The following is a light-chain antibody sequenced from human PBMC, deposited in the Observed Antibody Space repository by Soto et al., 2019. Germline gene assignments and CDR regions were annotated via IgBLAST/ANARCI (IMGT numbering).Light chain of an antibody. V-gene: IGKV4-1*01. Sequence: DIVMTQSPDSLAVSLGERAAINCKSSQSVLYSSNNKNYFAWYQQKPGQPPKLLIYWASTRESGVPDRFSGSGSGTDFTLTISSLQAEDVAVYYCQQDYTTPGTFGQGTRLEIK. J-gene: IGKJ5*01. CDR1: QSVLYSSNNKNY. CDR3: QQDYTTPGT. CDR2: WAS.